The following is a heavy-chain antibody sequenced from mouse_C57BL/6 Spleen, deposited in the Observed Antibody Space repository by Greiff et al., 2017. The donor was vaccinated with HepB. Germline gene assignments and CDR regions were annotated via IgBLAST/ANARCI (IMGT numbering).Heavy chain of an antibody. D-gene: IGHD1-1*02. CDR1: GFNIKNPY. V-gene: IGHV14-3*01. CDR2: IDPANGNT. CDR3: VAGWYDDHAMDY. Sequence: EVQLQQSVAELVRPGASVKLSCTASGFNIKNPYMHWVKQRPEQGLEWIGRIDPANGNTKYAPKFQGKANITADTSSNTAYLQISSLTSEDTALYYCVAGWYDDHAMDYLCQGASVTVSS. J-gene: IGHJ4*01.